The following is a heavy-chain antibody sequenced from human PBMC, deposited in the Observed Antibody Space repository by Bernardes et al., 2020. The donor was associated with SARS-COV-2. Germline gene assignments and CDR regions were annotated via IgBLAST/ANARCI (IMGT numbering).Heavy chain of an antibody. CDR2: ISYDGSNK. CDR3: ALQRGTDYYYYGMDV. D-gene: IGHD1-1*01. J-gene: IGHJ6*02. V-gene: IGHV3-30*03. CDR1: GFTFSSYG. Sequence: VGSLRLSCAASGFTFSSYGMHWVRQAPGKGLEWVAVISYDGSNKYYADSVKGRFTISRDNSKNTLYLQMNSLRAEDTAVYYCALQRGTDYYYYGMDVWGQGTLVTVSS.